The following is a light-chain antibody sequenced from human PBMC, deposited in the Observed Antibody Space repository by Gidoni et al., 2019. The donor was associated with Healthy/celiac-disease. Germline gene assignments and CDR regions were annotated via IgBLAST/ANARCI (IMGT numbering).Light chain of an antibody. Sequence: DIKMTQSPSSLSASVGDRVTITCRASQSISSYLNWYQQKPGKAPKLLIYAASSLQSGVPSRFSGSGSGTDFTLTISSLQPEDFATYYCQQGYSTPQFGQGTKVEIK. V-gene: IGKV1-39*01. CDR3: QQGYSTPQ. J-gene: IGKJ1*01. CDR2: AAS. CDR1: QSISSY.